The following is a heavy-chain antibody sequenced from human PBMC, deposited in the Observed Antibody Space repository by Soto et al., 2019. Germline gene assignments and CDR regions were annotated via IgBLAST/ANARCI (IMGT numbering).Heavy chain of an antibody. D-gene: IGHD1-7*01. J-gene: IGHJ4*02. Sequence: GGSLRLSCAASGFTFSSYEMNWVRQAPGKGLEWVSYISSSGSTIYYADSVKGRFTISRDNAKNSLYLQMNSLRAEDTAVYYCARGSTLELRDFDYWGQGTLVTVSS. V-gene: IGHV3-48*03. CDR2: ISSSGSTI. CDR3: ARGSTLELRDFDY. CDR1: GFTFSSYE.